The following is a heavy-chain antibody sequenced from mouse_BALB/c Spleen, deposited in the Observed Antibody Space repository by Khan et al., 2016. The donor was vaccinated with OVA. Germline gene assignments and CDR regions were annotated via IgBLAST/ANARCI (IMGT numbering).Heavy chain of an antibody. CDR1: GFTFSSFG. V-gene: IGHV5-17*02. CDR3: ARRGASEVFAY. CDR2: INSGSTTV. Sequence: EVELVASGGGLVQPGGSRKLSCAASGFTFSSFGMHWVRQAPEKGLEWVAYINSGSTTVYYADTVKGRFSISRDNPKNTLFLQMTSLRSEDTAMYYCARRGASEVFAYWGQGTLVTVSA. J-gene: IGHJ3*01.